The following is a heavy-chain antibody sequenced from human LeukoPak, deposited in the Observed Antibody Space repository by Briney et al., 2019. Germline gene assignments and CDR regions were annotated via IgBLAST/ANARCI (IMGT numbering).Heavy chain of an antibody. CDR1: GFTFSSYG. CDR3: AKGYLGFGPYFDY. J-gene: IGHJ4*02. CDR2: ISYDGSNK. Sequence: PGGSLRLSCAASGFTFSSYGMHWVRQAPGKGLEWVAVISYDGSNKYYADSVKGRFTISRDNSKNTLYLQMNSLRAEDTAVYYCAKGYLGFGPYFDYWGQGTLVTVSS. D-gene: IGHD3-10*01. V-gene: IGHV3-30*18.